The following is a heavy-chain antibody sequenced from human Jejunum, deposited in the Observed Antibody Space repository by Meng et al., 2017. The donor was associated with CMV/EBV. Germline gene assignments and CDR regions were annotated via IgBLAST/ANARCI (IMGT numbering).Heavy chain of an antibody. CDR3: ARDRYCTNGVCYTHFDS. D-gene: IGHD2-8*01. Sequence: QVTLVGSGGGLVKPGWSLRLSCAASGFTFDDYYMNWIRQAPGKGLEWVSSVSSVSSYTNYADSVKGRFTISRDNAKNSLYLQMNSLRAEDTAVYYCARDRYCTNGVCYTHFDSWGQGTLVTVSS. V-gene: IGHV3-11*06. J-gene: IGHJ4*02. CDR1: GFTFDDYY. CDR2: VSSVSSYT.